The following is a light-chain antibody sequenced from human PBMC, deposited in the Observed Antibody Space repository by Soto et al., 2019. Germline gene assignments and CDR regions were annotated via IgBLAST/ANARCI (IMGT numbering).Light chain of an antibody. CDR2: DVS. J-gene: IGLJ1*01. V-gene: IGLV2-14*01. CDR3: SSYTSSSTLLYV. Sequence: QSALTQPASVSGSPGQSITISCTGTSSDVGGYNSVSWYQQHPGKAPKLMIYDVSNRPSGVSNRFSGSKSGNTASLTISGLQAEDEADYYCSSYTSSSTLLYVFGTGTKLTVL. CDR1: SSDVGGYNS.